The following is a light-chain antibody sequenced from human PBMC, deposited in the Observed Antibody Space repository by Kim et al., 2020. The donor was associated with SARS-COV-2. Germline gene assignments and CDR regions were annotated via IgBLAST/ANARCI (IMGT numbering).Light chain of an antibody. CDR3: NSRDSSGNLWV. CDR2: GKN. CDR1: SLRSYY. Sequence: SSELTQDPAVSVALGQTVRITCQGDSLRSYYASWYQQKPGQAPVLVIYGKNNRPSGIPDRFSGSSSGYTAALTITGAQAEDEADYYCNSRDSSGNLWVFGGVSQLPVL. V-gene: IGLV3-19*01. J-gene: IGLJ3*02.